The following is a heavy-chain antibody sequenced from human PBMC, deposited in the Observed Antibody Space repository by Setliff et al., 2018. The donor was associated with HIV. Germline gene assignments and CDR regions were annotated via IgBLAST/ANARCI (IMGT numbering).Heavy chain of an antibody. J-gene: IGHJ5*01. V-gene: IGHV4-39*01. CDR3: VRHVWSDDFLVPGWFDS. Sequence: SETLSLTCTVSGGSIIDSRYFWGWIRQPPGRGLGLIGSVYYSGITYYSSSLKSRVTVSVDTSRIQFSLQLTSVTAADTAVYKCVRHVWSDDFLVPGWFDSWSQGTLVTVSS. CDR2: VYYSGIT. D-gene: IGHD3-3*01. CDR1: GGSIIDSRYF.